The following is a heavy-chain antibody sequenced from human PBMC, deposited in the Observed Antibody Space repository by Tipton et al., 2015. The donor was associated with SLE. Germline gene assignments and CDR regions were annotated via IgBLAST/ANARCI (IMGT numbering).Heavy chain of an antibody. Sequence: TLSLTCTVPGVSITTGPYHWAWFRQPAGKEPEWIGHIYTSGATAYNPSLKSRVTISTDTSKNQFFLKLNSVTGADTAVYYCARDQTSWWYYNWGLGTLVTVSS. J-gene: IGHJ4*02. V-gene: IGHV4-61*09. CDR1: GVSITTGPYH. D-gene: IGHD2-15*01. CDR2: IYTSGAT. CDR3: ARDQTSWWYYN.